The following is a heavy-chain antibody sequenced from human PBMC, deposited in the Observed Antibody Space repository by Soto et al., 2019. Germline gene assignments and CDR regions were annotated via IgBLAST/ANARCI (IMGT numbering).Heavy chain of an antibody. D-gene: IGHD3-10*01. Sequence: GESLKISCKGSGYSFTSYWISWVRQMPGKGLEWMGIIYPGDSDTRYSPSFQGQVTISADKSISTAYLQWSSLKASDTAMYYCARHQDVLLWFGELAYGMDVWGQGTTVTVS. J-gene: IGHJ6*02. CDR3: ARHQDVLLWFGELAYGMDV. CDR1: GYSFTSYW. V-gene: IGHV5-51*01. CDR2: IYPGDSDT.